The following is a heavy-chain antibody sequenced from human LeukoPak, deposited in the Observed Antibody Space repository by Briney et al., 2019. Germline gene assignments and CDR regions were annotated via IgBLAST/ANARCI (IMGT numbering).Heavy chain of an antibody. CDR2: IYTSGST. CDR1: GGSISSYY. CDR3: ARERDIAVVPAAISYFGY. Sequence: SETLSLTCTVSGGSISSYYWSWIRQTAGKGLEWIGRIYTSGSTNYNPSLKSRVTISVDTSKNQFSLKLSSVTAADTAVYYCARERDIAVVPAAISYFGYWGQGTLVTVPS. V-gene: IGHV4-4*07. J-gene: IGHJ4*02. D-gene: IGHD2-2*01.